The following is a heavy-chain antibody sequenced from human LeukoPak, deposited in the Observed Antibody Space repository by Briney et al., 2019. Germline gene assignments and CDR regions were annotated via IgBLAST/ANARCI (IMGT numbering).Heavy chain of an antibody. J-gene: IGHJ4*02. CDR3: GRAGDY. Sequence: WGTLRLSCAASGFTFSNYYMNWVRQAPGKGLEWISSISGTSSYIFYADSLKGRFIVFRDNAKNSLFLQMNSLRAEDTAVYYCGRAGDYWGQGTLVTVSS. CDR2: ISGTSSYI. V-gene: IGHV3-21*06. D-gene: IGHD7-27*01. CDR1: GFTFSNYY.